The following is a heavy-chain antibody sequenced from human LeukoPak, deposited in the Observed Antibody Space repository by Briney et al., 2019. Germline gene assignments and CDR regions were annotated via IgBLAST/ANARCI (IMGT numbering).Heavy chain of an antibody. CDR1: GGSFSGYY. Sequence: SETLSLTCAVYGGSFSGYYWSWLRQPPGKGLEWIAEINHSGSTNYNPSLKSRVTISVDTSKNQFSLKLSSVTAADTAVYYCARVGSEYSGSLPRDYRGQGTLVTVSS. D-gene: IGHD1-26*01. CDR3: ARVGSEYSGSLPRDY. CDR2: INHSGST. V-gene: IGHV4-34*01. J-gene: IGHJ4*02.